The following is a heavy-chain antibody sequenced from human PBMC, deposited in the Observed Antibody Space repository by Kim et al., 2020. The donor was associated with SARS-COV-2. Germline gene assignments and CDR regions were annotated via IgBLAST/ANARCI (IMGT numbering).Heavy chain of an antibody. J-gene: IGHJ4*02. D-gene: IGHD3-22*01. CDR1: GFTFTSYG. Sequence: GGSLRLSCAASGFTFTSYGMHWVRQAPGKGLEWVAFISHDGSVKYYADSVKGRVTISRDNSKNTLYLQMNSLRAEDTAVYYCGRDRRFEKSSVSSLFSCYFDYWGQGTLVTVSS. V-gene: IGHV3-33*05. CDR2: ISHDGSVK. CDR3: GRDRRFEKSSVSSLFSCYFDY.